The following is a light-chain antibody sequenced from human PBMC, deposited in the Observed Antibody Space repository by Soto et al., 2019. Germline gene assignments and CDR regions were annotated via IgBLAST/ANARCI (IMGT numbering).Light chain of an antibody. CDR1: ENVRTF. CDR3: QQHSHWPPWT. J-gene: IGKJ1*01. V-gene: IGKV3-11*01. Sequence: EVVLTQSPATLSLSPGERATLSCRASENVRTFVDWYQQKPGQAPRLLIHGASNRATGIPARFSGSGSGTDFTLTISNLELEDFAVYYCQQHSHWPPWTFGQGTRVEI. CDR2: GAS.